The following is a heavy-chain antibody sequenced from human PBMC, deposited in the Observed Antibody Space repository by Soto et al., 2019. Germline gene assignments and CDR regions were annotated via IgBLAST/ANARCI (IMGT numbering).Heavy chain of an antibody. CDR1: GFTFSSYA. V-gene: IGHV3-30-3*01. CDR2: ISYDGSNK. D-gene: IGHD2-2*01. J-gene: IGHJ3*01. CDR3: ARFPSLYQLLLEGS. Sequence: QVQLVESGGGVVQPGRSLRLSCAASGFTFSSYAMHWVRQAPGKGLEWVAVISYDGSNKYYADSVKGRFTISRDNSKNTLYLQMNSLRAEDTAVYYCARFPSLYQLLLEGSWGQGTMVTVSS.